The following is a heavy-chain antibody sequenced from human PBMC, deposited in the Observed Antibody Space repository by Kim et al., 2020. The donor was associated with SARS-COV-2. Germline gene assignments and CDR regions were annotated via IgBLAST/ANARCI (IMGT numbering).Heavy chain of an antibody. Sequence: ASVKVSCKASGYTFTSYYMHWVRQAPGQGLEWMGIINPSGGSTSYAQKFQGRVTMTRDTSTSTVYMELSSLRSEDTAVYYCARDSWVRGVIITILDYWGQGTLVTVSS. CDR1: GYTFTSYY. J-gene: IGHJ4*02. CDR3: ARDSWVRGVIITILDY. CDR2: INPSGGST. D-gene: IGHD3-10*01. V-gene: IGHV1-46*01.